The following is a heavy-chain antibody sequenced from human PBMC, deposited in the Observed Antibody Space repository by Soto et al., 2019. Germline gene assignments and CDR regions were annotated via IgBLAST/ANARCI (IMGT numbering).Heavy chain of an antibody. CDR1: GYTFTSYG. V-gene: IGHV1-18*01. CDR2: ISAYNGNT. D-gene: IGHD2-8*01. Sequence: ASVKVSCKASGYTFTSYGISWVRQAPGQGLEWMGWISAYNGNTNYAQKLQGRVTMTTDTSTSTAYMELRSLRSDDTAVYYCARDRIVLMVYAPSDYWGQGTLVTVSS. J-gene: IGHJ4*02. CDR3: ARDRIVLMVYAPSDY.